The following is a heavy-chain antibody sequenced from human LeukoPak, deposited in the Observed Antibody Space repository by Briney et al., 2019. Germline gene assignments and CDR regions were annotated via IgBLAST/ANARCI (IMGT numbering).Heavy chain of an antibody. CDR1: GFTFSSYS. CDR2: ISSSSSYI. V-gene: IGHV3-21*01. CDR3: AREIDYGDYFFDY. Sequence: PGGSLRLSCAASGFTFSSYSMNWVRQAPGKGLEWVSSISSSSSYIYCAGSVKGRFTISRDNAKNSLYLQMNSLRAEDTAVYYCAREIDYGDYFFDYWGQGTLVTVSS. D-gene: IGHD4-17*01. J-gene: IGHJ4*02.